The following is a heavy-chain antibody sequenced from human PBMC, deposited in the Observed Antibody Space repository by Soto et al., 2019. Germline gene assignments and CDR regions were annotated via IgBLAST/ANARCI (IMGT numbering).Heavy chain of an antibody. V-gene: IGHV3-23*01. CDR2: ITDTGVNT. J-gene: IGHJ4*02. CDR1: GFTFSSYA. Sequence: EVHLLESGGGLVQPGGSLRLSCAASGFTFSSYAMSWVRQAPGKGLEWVSTITDTGVNTYYADSVKGRFTISRDNSKNTLYLQMNSLRAEDTAVYYCAKDGPIINMEIDYWGQGTLVTVSS. CDR3: AKDGPIINMEIDY. D-gene: IGHD3-10*01.